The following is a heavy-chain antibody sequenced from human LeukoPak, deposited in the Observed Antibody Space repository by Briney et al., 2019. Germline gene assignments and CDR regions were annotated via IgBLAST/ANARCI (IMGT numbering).Heavy chain of an antibody. CDR3: AKESNAFDI. CDR1: GLTFSSYA. J-gene: IGHJ3*02. V-gene: IGHV3-23*01. Sequence: GGSLRLSCAASGLTFSSYAMNWVRQAPGKGLEWVSVIGAGDAFTHYADSVKGRFTISSDNSKNTLYLQMNSLRAEDTALYFCAKESNAFDIWGQGTIVTVSS. CDR2: IGAGDAFT.